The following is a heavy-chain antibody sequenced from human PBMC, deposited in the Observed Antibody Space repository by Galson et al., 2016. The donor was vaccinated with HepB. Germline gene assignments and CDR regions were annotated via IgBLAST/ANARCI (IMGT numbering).Heavy chain of an antibody. V-gene: IGHV3-11*01. CDR2: IAGCSTTG. D-gene: IGHD4-17*01. CDR1: GLIFGDYY. CDR3: ARDREPETTMPIFDH. J-gene: IGHJ4*02. Sequence: SLRLSCAASGLIFGDYYLSWIRQAPGKGLEWISYIAGCSTTGYHPHSVKGRFTVSRDNAKRTLFLQMDSLRVDDTAMYFCARDREPETTMPIFDHWGQGVLVTVSS.